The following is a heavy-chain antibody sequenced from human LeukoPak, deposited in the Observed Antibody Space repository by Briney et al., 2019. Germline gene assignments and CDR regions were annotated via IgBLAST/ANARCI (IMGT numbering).Heavy chain of an antibody. V-gene: IGHV4-4*09. CDR1: GGSISSYY. CDR2: IYTSGST. Sequence: SETLSLTSTVSGGSISSYYWSWIRQPPGKGLEWIGYIYTSGSTNYNPSLKSRVTISVDTSKNQFSLKLSSVTAADTAVYYCARLVGNVVVPAATEGYFDYWGQGTLVTVSS. CDR3: ARLVGNVVVPAATEGYFDY. J-gene: IGHJ4*02. D-gene: IGHD2-2*01.